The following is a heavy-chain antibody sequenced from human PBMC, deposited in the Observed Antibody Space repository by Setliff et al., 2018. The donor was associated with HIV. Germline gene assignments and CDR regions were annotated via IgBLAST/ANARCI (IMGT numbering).Heavy chain of an antibody. CDR2: SYHSGST. CDR3: ARSLSGDYYYGMDV. J-gene: IGHJ6*02. D-gene: IGHD3-10*01. V-gene: IGHV4-59*01. Sequence: SETLSLTCTVSGGSISNYYWSWIRQPPGKGLEWIGFSYHSGSTKYNPSLKSRVTISVDTSRNQFSLKLSSVTAADTAVYYCARSLSGDYYYGMDVWGQGTTVTVSS. CDR1: GGSISNYY.